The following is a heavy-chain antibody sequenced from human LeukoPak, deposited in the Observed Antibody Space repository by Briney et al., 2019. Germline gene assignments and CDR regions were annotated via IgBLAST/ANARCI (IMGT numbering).Heavy chain of an antibody. CDR2: ISSSGSTI. V-gene: IGHV3-11*01. Sequence: GGSLRLSCAASGFTFSDYYMSWIRQAPGKGLEWVSYISSSGSTIYYADSVKGRFTISRDNAKNSLYLQMNSLRAEDTAVYYCARLMGEDDFWSEVYYYYMDVWGKGTTVTVSS. CDR3: ARLMGEDDFWSEVYYYYMDV. J-gene: IGHJ6*03. CDR1: GFTFSDYY. D-gene: IGHD3-3*01.